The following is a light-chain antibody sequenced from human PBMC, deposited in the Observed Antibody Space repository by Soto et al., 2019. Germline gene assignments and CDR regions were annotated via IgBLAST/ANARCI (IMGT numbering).Light chain of an antibody. Sequence: QAALTQPASLSGTAGQSITISCTGTSSDIGAYDYVSWFQQHPGKAPKLMISEVNNRPSGVSNRFSVSKSGNTAYLTISGLQVEDEAEYFCSSFTTTSTHVFGTGTKVTVL. CDR3: SSFTTTSTHV. J-gene: IGLJ1*01. CDR2: EVN. CDR1: SSDIGAYDY. V-gene: IGLV2-14*01.